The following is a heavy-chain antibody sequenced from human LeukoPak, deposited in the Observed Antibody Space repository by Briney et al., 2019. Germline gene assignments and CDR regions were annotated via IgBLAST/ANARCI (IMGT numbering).Heavy chain of an antibody. V-gene: IGHV1-24*01. CDR1: GYTLTELS. CDR3: ATLDGYYYGSGSYPY. Sequence: ASVKVSCKVSGYTLTELSMHWVRQAPGKGLEWMGGFDPEDGETIYAQKFQGGVTMTEDTSTDTAYMEPSSLRSEDTAVYYCATLDGYYYGSGSYPYWGQGTLVTVSS. CDR2: FDPEDGET. J-gene: IGHJ4*02. D-gene: IGHD3-10*01.